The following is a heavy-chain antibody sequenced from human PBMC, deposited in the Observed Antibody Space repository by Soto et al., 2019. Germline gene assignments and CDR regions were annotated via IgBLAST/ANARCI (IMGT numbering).Heavy chain of an antibody. J-gene: IGHJ6*02. CDR3: AKASGTMVRGVMWSYGMDV. V-gene: IGHV3-30*18. Sequence: TFSSYGMHWVRQAPGKGLEWVAVISYDGSNKYYADSVKGRFTISRDNSKNTLYLQMNSLRAEDTAVYYCAKASGTMVRGVMWSYGMDVWGQGTTVTVSS. CDR1: TFSSYG. CDR2: ISYDGSNK. D-gene: IGHD3-10*01.